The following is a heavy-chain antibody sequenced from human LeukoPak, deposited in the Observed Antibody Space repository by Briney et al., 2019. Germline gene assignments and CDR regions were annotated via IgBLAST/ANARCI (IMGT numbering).Heavy chain of an antibody. Sequence: ASVKVSCKASGYTFTSYYMHWVRQAPGQGLEWMGIINPSGGSTSYAQKFQGRVTMTRDTSTSTVYMELSSLRSEDTAVYYCARDQTTQTYYDYVLEDRAAFDIWGQGTLVTVSS. CDR3: ARDQTTQTYYDYVLEDRAAFDI. D-gene: IGHD3-16*01. J-gene: IGHJ4*02. CDR2: INPSGGST. V-gene: IGHV1-46*01. CDR1: GYTFTSYY.